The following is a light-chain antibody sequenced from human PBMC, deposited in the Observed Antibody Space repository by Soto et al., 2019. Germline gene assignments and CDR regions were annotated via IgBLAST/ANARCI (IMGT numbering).Light chain of an antibody. CDR2: EVS. V-gene: IGLV2-14*01. Sequence: QSVLTQPASVSGSPGQSITISCTGTSSDVGGYIYVSWYQQHPGKAPKLMIYEVSNRPSGVSNRFSGSKSGNTASLTISGLQAEDEADYYCSSYTSSSTPWVFGGGTQLTVL. CDR1: SSDVGGYIY. J-gene: IGLJ3*02. CDR3: SSYTSSSTPWV.